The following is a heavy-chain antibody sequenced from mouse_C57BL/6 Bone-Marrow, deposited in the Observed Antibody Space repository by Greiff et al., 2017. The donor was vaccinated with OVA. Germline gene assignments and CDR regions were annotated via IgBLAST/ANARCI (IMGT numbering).Heavy chain of an antibody. V-gene: IGHV1-75*01. CDR3: ARAIWGYYVWFAY. CDR2: IFPGSGST. Sequence: VMLVESGPELVKPGASVKISCKASGYTFTDYYINWVKQRPGQGLEWIGWIFPGSGSTYSNEKFKGKATLTVYKSSSTAYMLLSSLTSEDSAVYFCARAIWGYYVWFAYWGQGTLVTVSA. CDR1: GYTFTDYY. D-gene: IGHD2-3*01. J-gene: IGHJ3*01.